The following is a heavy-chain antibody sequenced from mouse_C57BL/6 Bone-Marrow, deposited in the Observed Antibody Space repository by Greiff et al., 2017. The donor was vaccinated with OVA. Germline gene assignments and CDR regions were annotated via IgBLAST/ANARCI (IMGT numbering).Heavy chain of an antibody. J-gene: IGHJ1*03. V-gene: IGHV5-6*02. Sequence: EVKLVESGGDLVKPGGSLKLSCAASGFTFSSYGMSWVRQTPDKRLEWVATISSGGSYTYYPDSVKGRFTISRDNAKNTLYLQMSSLKSEDTAMYYCARRKVTTVPCWYFDVWGTGTTVSVSS. CDR2: ISSGGSYT. D-gene: IGHD1-1*01. CDR3: ARRKVTTVPCWYFDV. CDR1: GFTFSSYG.